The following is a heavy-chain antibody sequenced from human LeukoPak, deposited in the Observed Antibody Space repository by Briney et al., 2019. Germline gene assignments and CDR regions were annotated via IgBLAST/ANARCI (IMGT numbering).Heavy chain of an antibody. CDR3: ARGSSGSLGRDY. J-gene: IGHJ4*02. Sequence: APGEASGKASGYTFTSYDIKWFRRATGQRLKWRGWMNPYSGNTGYVQKFQGRVTMTRDTSISTAYMELSSLRSDNTALYFWARGSSGSLGRDYWGQGTLVTVSS. CDR2: MNPYSGNT. V-gene: IGHV1-8*01. CDR1: GYTFTSYD. D-gene: IGHD1-26*01.